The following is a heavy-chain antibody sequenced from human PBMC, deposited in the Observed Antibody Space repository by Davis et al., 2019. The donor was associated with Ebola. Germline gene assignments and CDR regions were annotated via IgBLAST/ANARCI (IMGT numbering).Heavy chain of an antibody. Sequence: GGSLRLSCAASGFTFSGSAMHWVRQASGKGLEWVGRIRSKANSYATAYAASVKGRFTISRDDSKNTAYLQMNSLRAEDTAVYYCAKSRITIFGVPRTPFDPWGQGTLVTVSS. D-gene: IGHD3-3*01. V-gene: IGHV3-73*01. CDR3: AKSRITIFGVPRTPFDP. J-gene: IGHJ5*02. CDR1: GFTFSGSA. CDR2: IRSKANSYAT.